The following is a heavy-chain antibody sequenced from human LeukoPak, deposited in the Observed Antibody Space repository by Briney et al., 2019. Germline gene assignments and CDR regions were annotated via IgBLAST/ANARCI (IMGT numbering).Heavy chain of an antibody. D-gene: IGHD4-17*01. V-gene: IGHV4-34*01. CDR2: INHSGST. CDR3: ARAYGDVGY. Sequence: ASETLSLTCAVYGGSFSGYYWSWIRQPPGKGLEWIGEINHSGSTNYNPPLKSRVTISVDTSKNQFSLKLSSVAAADTAVYYCARAYGDVGYWGQGTLVTVSS. CDR1: GGSFSGYY. J-gene: IGHJ4*02.